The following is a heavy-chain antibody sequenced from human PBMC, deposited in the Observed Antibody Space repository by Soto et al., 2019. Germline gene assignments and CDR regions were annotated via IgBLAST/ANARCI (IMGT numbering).Heavy chain of an antibody. CDR2: ISAYNGNT. CDR3: AREDGDYVSDYYYMDV. J-gene: IGHJ6*03. D-gene: IGHD4-17*01. V-gene: IGHV1-18*01. Sequence: QVQLVQSGAEVKKPGASVKVSCKASGYTFTSYGISWVRQAPGQGLEWMGWISAYNGNTNYAQKLQGRVTMTTDTSTSTAYRELRSLRSDDTAVYYCAREDGDYVSDYYYMDVWGKGTTVTVSS. CDR1: GYTFTSYG.